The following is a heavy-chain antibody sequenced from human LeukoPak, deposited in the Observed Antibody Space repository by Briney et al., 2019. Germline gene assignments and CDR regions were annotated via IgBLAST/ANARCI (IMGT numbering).Heavy chain of an antibody. CDR2: IKPDGTTK. Sequence: GGSLRLSCAASGFPFSSYSMTWVRQAPGKGLEWVANIKPDGTTKFYVDSVKGRFTISRDNALNSLYLQMNSLKAEDTAIYYCARSIPYGTTWYGRSDYWGQGTLVTVSS. J-gene: IGHJ4*02. CDR3: ARSIPYGTTWYGRSDY. V-gene: IGHV3-7*03. D-gene: IGHD6-13*01. CDR1: GFPFSSYS.